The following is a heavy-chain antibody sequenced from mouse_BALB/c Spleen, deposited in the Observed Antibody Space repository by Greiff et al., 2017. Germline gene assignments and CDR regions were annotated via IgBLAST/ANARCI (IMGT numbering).Heavy chain of an antibody. D-gene: IGHD1-1*01. Sequence: QVQLQQPGAELARPGASVKMSCKASGYTFTSYTMHWVKQRPGQGLEWIGYINPSSGYTEYNQKFKDKTTLTADKSSSTAYMQLSSLTSEDSAVYYCARHYYGSSIYYAMDYWGQGTSVTVSS. J-gene: IGHJ4*01. CDR1: GYTFTSYT. CDR3: ARHYYGSSIYYAMDY. V-gene: IGHV1-4*02. CDR2: INPSSGYT.